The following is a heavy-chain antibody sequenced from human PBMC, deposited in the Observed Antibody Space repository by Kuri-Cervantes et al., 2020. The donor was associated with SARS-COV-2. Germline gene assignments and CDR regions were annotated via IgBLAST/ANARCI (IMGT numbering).Heavy chain of an antibody. CDR3: ARALPRIPGMDV. V-gene: IGHV3-11*04. CDR1: GFTFSDYY. CDR2: ISSSGSTI. J-gene: IGHJ6*02. Sequence: GGSLRLSCAASGFTFSDYYMGWIRQAPGKGLEWVSYISSSGSTIYYADSVKGRFTISRDNAKNSLYLQMNSLRAGDTAVYYCARALPRIPGMDVWGQGTTVTVSS. D-gene: IGHD2-15*01.